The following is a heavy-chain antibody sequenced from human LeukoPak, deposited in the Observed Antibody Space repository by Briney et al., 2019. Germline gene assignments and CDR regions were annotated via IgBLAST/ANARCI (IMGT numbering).Heavy chain of an antibody. CDR2: IWYDGSNK. D-gene: IGHD6-13*01. Sequence: GGSLRLSCAASGFTFSSYAMSWVRQAPGKGLEWVAVIWYDGSNKYYADSVKGQFTISRDNSKNTLYLQMNSLRAEDTAVYYCARDIAAAGRVLDYWGQGTLVTVSS. J-gene: IGHJ4*02. CDR1: GFTFSSYA. CDR3: ARDIAAAGRVLDY. V-gene: IGHV3-33*08.